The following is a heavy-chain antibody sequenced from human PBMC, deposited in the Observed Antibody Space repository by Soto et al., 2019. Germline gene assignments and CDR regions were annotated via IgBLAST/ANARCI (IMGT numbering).Heavy chain of an antibody. CDR3: ARGGVSTRTFDY. D-gene: IGHD3-3*01. J-gene: IGHJ4*02. CDR1: GYNFAGYW. Sequence: PGESLKISCKGSGYNFAGYWIAWVRQMPGKGLELMGVIYPSDSDTRYRPSFQGQVTISADKSISSAYLQWSSLRASDTAMYYCARGGVSTRTFDYWGQGTPVTVSS. CDR2: IYPSDSDT. V-gene: IGHV5-51*01.